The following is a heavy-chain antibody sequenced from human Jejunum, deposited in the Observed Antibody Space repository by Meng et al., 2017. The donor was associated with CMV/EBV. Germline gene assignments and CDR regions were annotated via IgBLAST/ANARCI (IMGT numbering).Heavy chain of an antibody. CDR3: ASLVAGSFEV. J-gene: IGHJ3*01. Sequence: CKASGYTFTTYNMNWVRQAPGRGLEWMGWISPKTGNPTYVQGFTGRFVFSLDTSVSTAYLQIYSLKAEDTAVYYCASLVAGSFEVWGQGTMVTVSS. V-gene: IGHV7-4-1*01. CDR2: ISPKTGNP. CDR1: GYTFTTYN. D-gene: IGHD5-12*01.